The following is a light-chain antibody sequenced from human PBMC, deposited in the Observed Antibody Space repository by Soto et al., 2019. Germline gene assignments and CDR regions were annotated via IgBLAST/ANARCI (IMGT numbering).Light chain of an antibody. Sequence: DMALAQPPATPSLSPGESAPLSCVASQSVRSSYLAWYQQNPGQAPRLLIYDASSRATGIPDRFSGGGSGTDFTLTISRLEPEDFAVYYCQQFSSYPLTFGGGTKVEI. V-gene: IGKV3D-20*01. CDR3: QQFSSYPLT. CDR2: DAS. J-gene: IGKJ4*01. CDR1: QSVRSSY.